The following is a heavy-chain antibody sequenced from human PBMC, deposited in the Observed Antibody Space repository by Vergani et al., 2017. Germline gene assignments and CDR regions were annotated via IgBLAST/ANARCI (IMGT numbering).Heavy chain of an antibody. V-gene: IGHV4-4*07. CDR2: LCPSGST. CDR3: ARRKVRGDLFDY. J-gene: IGHJ4*02. Sequence: QVQLQESGPGLVKPPGTLSLTCSASGAPISYWCWSWLRQPAGKGLEWIGRLCPSGSTNYKPSLKSRVTMSIDTSKNQFSLKLTSVTAADTAVYYCARRKVRGDLFDYWGQGTLVTVSS. CDR1: GAPISYWC. D-gene: IGHD3-10*01.